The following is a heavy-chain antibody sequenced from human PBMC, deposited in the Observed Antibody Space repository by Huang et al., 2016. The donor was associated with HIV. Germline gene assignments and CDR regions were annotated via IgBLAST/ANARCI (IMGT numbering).Heavy chain of an antibody. CDR2: INHRGTV. CDR3: ARGMRLLRFGEANDAFDV. D-gene: IGHD6-25*01. CDR1: GASFTDHN. J-gene: IGHJ3*01. V-gene: IGHV4-34*01. Sequence: QVQLQQWGAGLLKPSETLSLTCAVYGASFTDHNWGWIRQPPGKGLEWLGEINHRGTVNHNPSLNSRVTSSLDTSKSQCSLKLTSVTAADTAVYYCARGMRLLRFGEANDAFDVWGRGTMVTVSS.